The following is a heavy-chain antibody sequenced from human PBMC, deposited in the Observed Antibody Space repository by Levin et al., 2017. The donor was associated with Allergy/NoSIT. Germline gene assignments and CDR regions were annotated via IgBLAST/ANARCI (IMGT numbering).Heavy chain of an antibody. Sequence: GGSLRLSCAASGFTFSRYSMHWVRQVPGKGLECLAVISHDGNYKYYRDSVKGRFTISRDNSNNTVYLQMSSLTADDTAVYYCVRDIGGNSQIDYWGQGTLVTVSS. CDR1: GFTFSRYS. D-gene: IGHD4-23*01. CDR2: ISHDGNYK. V-gene: IGHV3-30-3*01. J-gene: IGHJ4*02. CDR3: VRDIGGNSQIDY.